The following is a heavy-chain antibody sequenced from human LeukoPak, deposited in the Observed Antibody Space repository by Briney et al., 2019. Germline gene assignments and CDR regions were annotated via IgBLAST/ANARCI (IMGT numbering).Heavy chain of an antibody. Sequence: ASVKVSCKASGYTFTSYGISWVRQAPGQGLGWMGWISAYNGNTNYAQKLQGRVTMTTDTSTSTAYLELRSLRSDDTAVYYCARGRYCTNGVCYIAELDYWGQGTLVTVSS. J-gene: IGHJ4*02. CDR3: ARGRYCTNGVCYIAELDY. D-gene: IGHD2-8*01. V-gene: IGHV1-18*01. CDR1: GYTFTSYG. CDR2: ISAYNGNT.